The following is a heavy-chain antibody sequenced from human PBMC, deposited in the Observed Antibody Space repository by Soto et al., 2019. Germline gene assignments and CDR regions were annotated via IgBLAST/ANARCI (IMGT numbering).Heavy chain of an antibody. CDR2: ISYDGSNK. D-gene: IGHD2-2*02. Sequence: ESGGGVVQPGRSLRLSCAASRFTFSSYAMHWVRQAPGKGLEWVAVISYDGSNKYYADSVKGRFTISRDNSKNTLYLQMNSLRAEDTAVYYCAREPIVVVPAAIVLYYYYGMDVWGQGTTVTVSS. CDR3: AREPIVVVPAAIVLYYYYGMDV. J-gene: IGHJ6*02. CDR1: RFTFSSYA. V-gene: IGHV3-30-3*01.